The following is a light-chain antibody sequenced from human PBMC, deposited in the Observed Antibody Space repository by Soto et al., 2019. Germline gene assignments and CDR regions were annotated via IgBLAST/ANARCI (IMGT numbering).Light chain of an antibody. J-gene: IGKJ1*01. V-gene: IGKV1-39*01. CDR2: AAT. Sequence: IQMTHSPSSLSASVGDRVTITCRAIQSISNYLNWYQQKPGKAPKLLIYAATSLRTGVPSRFSGSGSGTAFTLTISSLQPEDLATYYCQKSYSTPWKFGQGTKVDIK. CDR1: QSISNY. CDR3: QKSYSTPWK.